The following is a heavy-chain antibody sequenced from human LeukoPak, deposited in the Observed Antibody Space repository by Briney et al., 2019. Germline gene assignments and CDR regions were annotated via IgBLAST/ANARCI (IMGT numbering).Heavy chain of an antibody. V-gene: IGHV4-34*01. Sequence: SETLSLTCAVYGGSFSGYYWSWIRQPPGKGLESIGEINHSGSTNYNPSLKSRVTISVDTSKNQFSLKLSSVTAADTAVYYCARGRDVVVTAPYGGYWFDPWGQGTLVTVSS. J-gene: IGHJ5*02. CDR1: GGSFSGYY. CDR3: ARGRDVVVTAPYGGYWFDP. CDR2: INHSGST. D-gene: IGHD2-21*02.